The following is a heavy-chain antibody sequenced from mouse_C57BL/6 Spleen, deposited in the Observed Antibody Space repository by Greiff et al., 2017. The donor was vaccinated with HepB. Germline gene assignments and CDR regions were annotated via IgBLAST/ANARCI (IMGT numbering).Heavy chain of an antibody. Sequence: EVQLQESGPELVKPGASVKIPCKASGYTFTDYNMDWVKQSHGKSLEWIGDINPNNGGTIYNQKFKGKATLTVDKSSSTAYMELRSLTSEDTAVYYCARGTRLRYYFDYWGQGTTLTVSS. CDR3: ARGTRLRYYFDY. CDR2: INPNNGGT. D-gene: IGHD1-1*01. CDR1: GYTFTDYN. V-gene: IGHV1-18*01. J-gene: IGHJ2*01.